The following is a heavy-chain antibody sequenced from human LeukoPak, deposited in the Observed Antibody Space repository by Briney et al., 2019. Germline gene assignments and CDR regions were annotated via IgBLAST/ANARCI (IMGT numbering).Heavy chain of an antibody. D-gene: IGHD3-10*01. Sequence: SETLSLTCTVSGGSISSGDYYWSWIRQPPGKGLEWIGYIYYSGSTCYNPSLKSRVTISVDTSKNQFSLKLSSVTAADTAVYYCARHMSVSYDAFDLWGRGTPVTVSS. J-gene: IGHJ3*01. CDR3: ARHMSVSYDAFDL. CDR2: IYYSGST. CDR1: GGSISSGDYY. V-gene: IGHV4-30-4*01.